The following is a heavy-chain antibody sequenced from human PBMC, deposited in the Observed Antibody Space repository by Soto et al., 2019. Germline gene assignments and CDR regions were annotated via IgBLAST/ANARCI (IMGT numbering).Heavy chain of an antibody. V-gene: IGHV3-30-3*01. J-gene: IGHJ5*02. CDR3: ARWWGTGVCPKFWNNWFDP. CDR2: ISYDGTNK. D-gene: IGHD2-8*01. CDR1: GFTVSGYS. Sequence: QEQVVESGGGVVQPGRSLRLSCVASGFTVSGYSIHWFRQAPGKGLEWVSLISYDGTNKDYADSVKGRFTISRDISQNSLNLPIESLRTYDTALYYLARWWGTGVCPKFWNNWFDPWGQGNLVIVSS.